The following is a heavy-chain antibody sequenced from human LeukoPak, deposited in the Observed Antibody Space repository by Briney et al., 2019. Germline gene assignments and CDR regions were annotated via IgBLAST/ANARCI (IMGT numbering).Heavy chain of an antibody. D-gene: IGHD3-10*01. Sequence: SETLSLTCAVYGGSFSGCYWSWIRQPPGEGLEWIGEINHSGSTNYNPSLKSRVTISVDTSKNQFSLKLSSVTAADTAVYYCARERGYYGSGSSNYYYYYYMDVWGKGTTVTVA. CDR3: ARERGYYGSGSSNYYYYYYMDV. CDR2: INHSGST. V-gene: IGHV4-34*01. J-gene: IGHJ6*03. CDR1: GGSFSGCY.